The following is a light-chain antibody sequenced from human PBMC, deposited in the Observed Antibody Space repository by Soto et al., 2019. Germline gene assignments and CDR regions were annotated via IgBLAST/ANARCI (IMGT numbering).Light chain of an antibody. CDR1: QSVTSNF. CDR3: QQYGRSPLLYT. V-gene: IGKV3-20*01. Sequence: ENVLTQSPGTLSLSPGERATLSCRASQSVTSNFLAWYQQKPGQAPRLLIYGASTRSAGVPARFSGRGSGTDVTITLTRLEHEDFAVYYCQQYGRSPLLYTFGQGTKLGVK. J-gene: IGKJ2*01. CDR2: GAS.